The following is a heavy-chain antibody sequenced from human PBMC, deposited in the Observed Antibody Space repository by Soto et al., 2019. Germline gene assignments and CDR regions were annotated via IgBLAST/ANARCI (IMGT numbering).Heavy chain of an antibody. CDR1: GFTFSSYN. CDR2: ISTSSTTI. Sequence: EVQLVESGGGLVQPGGSLRLSCVASGFTFSSYNMNWVRQAPGKGLEWVSYISTSSTTIYYADSVKGRFAVSRDNAKSSLFLQMNSLRDEDTAIYYCARERYTTGVFSFDGWGQGTLVAVSS. J-gene: IGHJ4*02. D-gene: IGHD1-1*01. V-gene: IGHV3-48*02. CDR3: ARERYTTGVFSFDG.